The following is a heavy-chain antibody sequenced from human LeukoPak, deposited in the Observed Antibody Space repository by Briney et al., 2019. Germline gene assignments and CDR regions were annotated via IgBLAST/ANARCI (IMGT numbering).Heavy chain of an antibody. CDR1: GFTFRSHA. D-gene: IGHD4-17*01. Sequence: SGGSLRLSCVGSGFTFRSHAMSWVRQAPEKGLEFVSGIYENGGTTYYADSVKGRFTISRDNSKNTLYLQMNSLRAEDTAVYYCANSYGDSHPSFDWGQGTLVTVSS. CDR3: ANSYGDSHPSFD. V-gene: IGHV3-23*01. J-gene: IGHJ4*02. CDR2: IYENGGTT.